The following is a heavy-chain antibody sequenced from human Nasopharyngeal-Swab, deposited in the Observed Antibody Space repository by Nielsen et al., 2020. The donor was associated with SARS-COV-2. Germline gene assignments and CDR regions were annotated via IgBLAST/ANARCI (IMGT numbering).Heavy chain of an antibody. D-gene: IGHD2-2*01. J-gene: IGHJ6*02. CDR2: ISAYNGNT. CDR3: AREGENLLVPAAMVVWDYYYYGMDV. Sequence: ASEKVSCKASGYTFTSYGISWVRQAPGQGLEWMGWISAYNGNTNYAQKLQGRVTMTTDTSTSTAYMELRSLRSDDTAVYYCAREGENLLVPAAMVVWDYYYYGMDVWGQGTTVTVSS. V-gene: IGHV1-18*01. CDR1: GYTFTSYG.